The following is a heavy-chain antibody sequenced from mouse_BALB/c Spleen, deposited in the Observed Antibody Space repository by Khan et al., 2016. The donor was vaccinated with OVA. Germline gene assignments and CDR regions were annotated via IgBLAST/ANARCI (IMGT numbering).Heavy chain of an antibody. CDR2: ISYRGST. Sequence: VQLQESGPSLVKPSQTLSPTCPVTGHSIPSGYWNWIRQFPGNKLEYIGYISYRGSTYYNPSLTSRISITRDPSKNQYYLQLNSVNTEDAATYYCARYDYDYDGAFAYWGQGTLVTVSA. D-gene: IGHD2-4*01. CDR1: GHSIPSGY. CDR3: ARYDYDYDGAFAY. J-gene: IGHJ3*01. V-gene: IGHV3-8*02.